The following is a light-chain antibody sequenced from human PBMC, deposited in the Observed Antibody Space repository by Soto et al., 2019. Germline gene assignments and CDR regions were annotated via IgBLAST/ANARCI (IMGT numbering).Light chain of an antibody. CDR1: SGSVSTSNY. CDR2: STS. CDR3: VLYVGSGIEV. Sequence: QTVVTQEPSFSVSPGGTVTLTCGLSSGSVSTSNYPSWYQQTPGQAPRTLIYSTSTRSSGVPDRFSGSILGNKAALTITGAQGDDESDYYSVLYVGSGIEVFGGGTKLTVL. J-gene: IGLJ2*01. V-gene: IGLV8-61*01.